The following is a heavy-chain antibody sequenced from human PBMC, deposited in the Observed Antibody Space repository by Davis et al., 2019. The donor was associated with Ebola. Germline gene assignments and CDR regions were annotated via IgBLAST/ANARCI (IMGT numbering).Heavy chain of an antibody. CDR2: TSGSGTTT. J-gene: IGHJ3*02. CDR3: ARGVDRAFDI. CDR1: GFTFHNHA. Sequence: GESLKISCEASGFTFHNHAMSWVRQAPGKGLEWVSATSGSGTTTYYADSVKGRFTISRDNAKNSLYLQMNGLRAEDTAVYYCARGVDRAFDIWGQGTMVTVSS. V-gene: IGHV3-23*01.